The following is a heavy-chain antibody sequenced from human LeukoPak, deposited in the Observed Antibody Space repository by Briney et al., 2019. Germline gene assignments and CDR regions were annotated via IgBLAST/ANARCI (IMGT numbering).Heavy chain of an antibody. D-gene: IGHD3-22*01. CDR1: GFIFSTYA. CDR2: ISSDAYST. J-gene: IGHJ4*02. CDR3: ARAYYYDTSGYRVYYLDY. V-gene: IGHV3-64*01. Sequence: GGSLRLSRAASGFIFSTYAMHWVRQAPGKGLEYVSAISSDAYSTYYANSVKARFTISRDNSKKMLYLQMGSLRPEDMAVYYCARAYYYDTSGYRVYYLDYWGRGRLVTVCS.